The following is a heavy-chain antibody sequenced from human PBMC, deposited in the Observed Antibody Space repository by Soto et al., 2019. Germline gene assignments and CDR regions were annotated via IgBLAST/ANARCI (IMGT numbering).Heavy chain of an antibody. CDR2: ISSSSTYI. Sequence: GSLRLSCAASGFTFSAHSMNWVRQAPGRGLEWVSSISSSSTYIFYADSIKGRFTISRDDARNSLYLQMNGLRVEDTAVYYCGGGGQLDPWGQGTLVTVSS. D-gene: IGHD3-16*01. V-gene: IGHV3-21*01. CDR1: GFTFSAHS. CDR3: GGGGQLDP. J-gene: IGHJ5*02.